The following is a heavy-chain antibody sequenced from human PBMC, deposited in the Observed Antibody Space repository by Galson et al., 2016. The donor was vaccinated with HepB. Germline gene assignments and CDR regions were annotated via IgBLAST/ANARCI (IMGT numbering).Heavy chain of an antibody. CDR2: ISASGGYI. V-gene: IGHV3-23*01. CDR3: AKDTACTSTSCPGFFDY. J-gene: IGHJ4*02. Sequence: SLRLSCAASGFTFSSYAMSWVRQAPGKGLEWVSFISASGGYIRYADSVKGRFTISRDTSKNTLFLQMNSLRPEDTAVYFCAKDTACTSTSCPGFFDYWGQGTLGTVSS. CDR1: GFTFSSYA. D-gene: IGHD2-2*01.